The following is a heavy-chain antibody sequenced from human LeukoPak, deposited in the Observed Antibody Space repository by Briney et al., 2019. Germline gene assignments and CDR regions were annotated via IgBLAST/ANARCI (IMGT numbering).Heavy chain of an antibody. CDR3: AKAGRELENFDY. V-gene: IGHV3-30*02. J-gene: IGHJ4*02. D-gene: IGHD1-26*01. CDR1: GFTFSSYG. CDR2: IRYDGSNK. Sequence: GGSLRLSCAASGFTFSSYGMHWVRQAPGKGLEWVAFIRYDGSNKYYADSVKGRFTISRDNSKNTLYLQMNSLRAEDTAVYYCAKAGRELENFDYWGQGTLVTVSS.